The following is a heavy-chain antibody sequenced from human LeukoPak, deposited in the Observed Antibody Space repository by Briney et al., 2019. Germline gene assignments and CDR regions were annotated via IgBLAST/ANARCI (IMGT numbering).Heavy chain of an antibody. V-gene: IGHV3-7*05. Sequence: PGGSLRLSCAASGFTFSDSWMTWVRQAPGKGLEWVANIEQYGSEKNYVDSVKGRFSISRDNAKNSLYLQMNILRAEDTAVYYCARVHGWFDPWGQGTLVTVSS. J-gene: IGHJ5*02. CDR3: ARVHGWFDP. CDR1: GFTFSDSW. CDR2: IEQYGSEK.